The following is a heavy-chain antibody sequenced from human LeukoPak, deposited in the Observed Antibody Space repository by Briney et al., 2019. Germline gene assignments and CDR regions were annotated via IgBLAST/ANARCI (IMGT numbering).Heavy chain of an antibody. J-gene: IGHJ4*02. D-gene: IGHD3-10*01. CDR3: AVGYYGSGSYVY. CDR1: GGSFSGYY. V-gene: IGHV4-34*01. CDR2: INHSGST. Sequence: PSETLSLTCAVCGGSFSGYYWSWIRQPPGKGLEWIGEINHSGSTNYNPSLKSRVTISVDTSKNQFSLKLSSVTAADTAVYYCAVGYYGSGSYVYWGQGTLVTVSS.